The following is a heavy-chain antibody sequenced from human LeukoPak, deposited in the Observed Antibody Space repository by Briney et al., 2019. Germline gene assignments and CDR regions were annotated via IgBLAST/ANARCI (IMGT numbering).Heavy chain of an antibody. CDR3: ARVSLRVGVVPAAIPDYYYMDV. V-gene: IGHV1-69*05. Sequence: SVKVSCKASGGTFSSYAISWVRQAPGQGLEWMGGIIPIFGTANYAQKFQGRVTITTDESTSTAYMELSSLRSEDTAVYYCARVSLRVGVVPAAIPDYYYMDVWGKGTTVTVSS. J-gene: IGHJ6*03. D-gene: IGHD2-2*02. CDR2: IIPIFGTA. CDR1: GGTFSSYA.